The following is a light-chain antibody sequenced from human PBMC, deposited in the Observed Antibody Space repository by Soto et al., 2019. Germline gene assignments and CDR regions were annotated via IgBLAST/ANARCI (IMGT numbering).Light chain of an antibody. J-gene: IGKJ1*01. CDR1: QTISSW. CDR2: DAS. CDR3: QPYNSFSGT. Sequence: IQMTQSPSTLSASVGDRVTITCRASQTISSWLAWYQQKPGKAPKLLIYDASSLESGVPSRFSGRGSGTQFTLTISNLQPDDFATYYCQPYNSFSGTFGPGTKVDIK. V-gene: IGKV1-5*01.